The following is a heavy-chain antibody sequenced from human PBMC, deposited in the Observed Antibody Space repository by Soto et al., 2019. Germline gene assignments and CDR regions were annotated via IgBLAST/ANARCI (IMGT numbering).Heavy chain of an antibody. V-gene: IGHV3-74*01. CDR2: MNSDGSTT. Sequence: GGSLRLSCAASGFTFSGYWMYWVRQAPGEGLVWVSRMNSDGSTTNYADSVKGRFTISRDNAKNTLYLQMNSLRAEDTAMYYYARAYDYGDYRYFQHWGQGTLVTVSS. D-gene: IGHD4-17*01. CDR3: ARAYDYGDYRYFQH. J-gene: IGHJ1*01. CDR1: GFTFSGYW.